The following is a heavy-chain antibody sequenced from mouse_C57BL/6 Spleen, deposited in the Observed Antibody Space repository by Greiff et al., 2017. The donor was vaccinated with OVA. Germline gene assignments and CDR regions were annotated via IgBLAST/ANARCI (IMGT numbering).Heavy chain of an antibody. CDR3: ARQGDYDVWYFAV. V-gene: IGHV5-6*01. D-gene: IGHD2-4*01. Sequence: EVKLMESGGDLVKPGGSLKLSCAASGFTFSSYGMSWVRQTPDKRLEWVATISSGGSYTYYPDSVKGRFTISRDNAKNTLYLQMSSLKSEDTAMYYCARQGDYDVWYFAVWGTGTTVTVSS. J-gene: IGHJ1*03. CDR1: GFTFSSYG. CDR2: ISSGGSYT.